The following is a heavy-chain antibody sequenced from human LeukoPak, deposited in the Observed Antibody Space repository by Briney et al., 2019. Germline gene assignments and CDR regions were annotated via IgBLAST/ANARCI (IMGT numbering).Heavy chain of an antibody. J-gene: IGHJ4*02. CDR3: ARDYYGSGSYFPPDY. Sequence: GGSLRLSCAASGFTFSSYAMHWVRQAPGKGLEYVSAISSNGGSTYYANSVKGRFTISRDNSKNTLDLQMGSLRAEDMAVYYCARDYYGSGSYFPPDYWGQGTLVTVSS. D-gene: IGHD3-10*01. V-gene: IGHV3-64*01. CDR2: ISSNGGST. CDR1: GFTFSSYA.